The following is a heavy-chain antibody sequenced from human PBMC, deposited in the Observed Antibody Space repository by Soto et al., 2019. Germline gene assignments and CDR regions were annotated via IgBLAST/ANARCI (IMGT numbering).Heavy chain of an antibody. Sequence: GGSLRLSCAASGFSFSDYSMNWVRQAPGKGLEWVSFIDLSGTTTYYRDSVKGRFSIFKDKSKNTVYLQMNRLTVEDAAVYYCEKDRVPDGIYSFECWCQGALVNVSS. CDR3: EKDRVPDGIYSFEC. CDR2: IDLSGTTT. D-gene: IGHD2-15*01. J-gene: IGHJ4*02. CDR1: GFSFSDYS. V-gene: IGHV3-23*03.